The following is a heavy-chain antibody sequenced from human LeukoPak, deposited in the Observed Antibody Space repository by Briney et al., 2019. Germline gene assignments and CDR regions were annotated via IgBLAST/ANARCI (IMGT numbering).Heavy chain of an antibody. D-gene: IGHD4-17*01. J-gene: IGHJ4*02. Sequence: GGSLRLSCAASGFTFSSYSMNWVRQAPGKGLEWVSYISSSSSTIYYADSVKGRFTISRDNAKNSLYLQMNSLRAEDTAVYYCARLHGDYLPHYFDYWGQGTLVTVSS. CDR3: ARLHGDYLPHYFDY. CDR1: GFTFSSYS. CDR2: ISSSSSTI. V-gene: IGHV3-48*01.